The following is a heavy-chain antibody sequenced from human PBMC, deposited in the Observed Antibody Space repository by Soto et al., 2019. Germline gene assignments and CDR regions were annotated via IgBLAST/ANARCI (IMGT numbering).Heavy chain of an antibody. CDR2: IFWDDDK. CDR1: GFSLTTRGVA. Sequence: QITLKESGPALVRPTQTLTLTCSFSGFSLTTRGVAVGWIRQPPGKALEWLALIFWDDDKWYSPSLRSRLTSAEDTSKNLVVLTMTNMDPVDTATYYCAHRSRGYAYYFDQWGQGTLVTVSS. V-gene: IGHV2-5*02. D-gene: IGHD5-12*01. CDR3: AHRSRGYAYYFDQ. J-gene: IGHJ4*02.